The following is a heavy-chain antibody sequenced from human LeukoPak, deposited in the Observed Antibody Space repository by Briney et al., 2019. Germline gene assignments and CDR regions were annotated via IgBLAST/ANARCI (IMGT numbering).Heavy chain of an antibody. J-gene: IGHJ4*02. D-gene: IGHD3-9*01. V-gene: IGHV3-23*01. CDR3: ASRCTYYDILTGGSDLDY. CDR1: GFTFSSYA. Sequence: GGSLRLSCAASGFTFSSYAMSWVRQAPGKGLEWVSAISGSGGSTYCADSVKGRFTISRDNSKNTLYLQMNSLRAEDTAVYYCASRCTYYDILTGGSDLDYWGQGTLVTVSS. CDR2: ISGSGGST.